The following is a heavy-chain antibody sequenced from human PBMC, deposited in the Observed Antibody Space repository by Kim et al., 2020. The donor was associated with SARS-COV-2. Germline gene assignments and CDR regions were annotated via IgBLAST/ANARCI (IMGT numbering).Heavy chain of an antibody. J-gene: IGHJ6*02. D-gene: IGHD1-1*01. CDR1: GFTFSSYA. Sequence: GGSLRLSCAASGFTFSSYAMSWVRQAPGKGLEWVSVICGSGGSTYYADSVKGRFTISRDNSKNTLYLQMNSLRAEDTAVYYCGNGTTVFRNYYGMDVWGQGTTVTVSS. V-gene: IGHV3-23*01. CDR2: ICGSGGST. CDR3: GNGTTVFRNYYGMDV.